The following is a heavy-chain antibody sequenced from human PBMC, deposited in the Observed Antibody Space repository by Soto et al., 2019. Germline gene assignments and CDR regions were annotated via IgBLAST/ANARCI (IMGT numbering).Heavy chain of an antibody. J-gene: IGHJ4*02. D-gene: IGHD4-17*01. CDR2: ISGFNRDT. Sequence: ASVKVSCKASGYTFTSYGISWVRQAPGQGLEWMGWISGFNRDTKYAQKFQGRVTMTKDTSTSTAYMEVRSLRSDDTAFYYCARASRPYGDCDYWGQVTLVTVSS. V-gene: IGHV1-18*01. CDR3: ARASRPYGDCDY. CDR1: GYTFTSYG.